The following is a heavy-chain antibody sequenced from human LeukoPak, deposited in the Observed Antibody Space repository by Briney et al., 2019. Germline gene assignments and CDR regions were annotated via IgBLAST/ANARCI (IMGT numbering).Heavy chain of an antibody. D-gene: IGHD3-22*01. Sequence: PGGSLRLSCAASGFTFSTYSTNWVRQAPGKGLEWVSSISSGSSFIYYADSVKGRFTISRDNAKNSLLLQMNSLRAEDTAVYYCARESSGYFYWGQGTLVTVSS. CDR3: ARESSGYFY. CDR1: GFTFSTYS. V-gene: IGHV3-21*01. CDR2: ISSGSSFI. J-gene: IGHJ4*02.